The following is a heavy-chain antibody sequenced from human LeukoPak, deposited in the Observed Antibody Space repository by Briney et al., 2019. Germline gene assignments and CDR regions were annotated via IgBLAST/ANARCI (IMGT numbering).Heavy chain of an antibody. Sequence: GGSLRLSCAASGFTFSSYSMNWVRQAPGKGLEWVANIKQDGSEKYYVDSVKGRFTISRDNAKNSLYLQMNSLRAEDTAVYYCAREYPEYYDSSGGFDYWGQGTLVTVSS. D-gene: IGHD3-22*01. J-gene: IGHJ4*02. CDR2: IKQDGSEK. CDR1: GFTFSSYS. V-gene: IGHV3-7*01. CDR3: AREYPEYYDSSGGFDY.